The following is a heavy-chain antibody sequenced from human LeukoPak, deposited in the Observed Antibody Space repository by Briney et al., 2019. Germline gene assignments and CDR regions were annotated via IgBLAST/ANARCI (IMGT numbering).Heavy chain of an antibody. CDR2: IKRETDGWTT. Sequence: GGSLRLSCAVSGLILRNVWMNWLRQAPGKGLEWVGLIKRETDGWTTDFAAPVKGRFTISRDDSKNTLYLQMNRLTSEDTAVYYCAQGSGFYYDYWGQGTLVTVSS. J-gene: IGHJ4*02. D-gene: IGHD3-22*01. CDR3: AQGSGFYYDY. CDR1: GLILRNVW. V-gene: IGHV3-15*07.